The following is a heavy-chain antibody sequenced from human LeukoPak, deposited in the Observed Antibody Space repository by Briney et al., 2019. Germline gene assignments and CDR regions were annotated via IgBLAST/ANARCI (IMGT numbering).Heavy chain of an antibody. Sequence: VASVKVSCKASGYTFTSYGISWVRQAPGQGLEWMGWISAYNGKTNYAQKLQGRATMTTDTSTSTAYMELRSLRSDDTAVYYCARRREGTTHWFDPWGQRTLVTASS. V-gene: IGHV1-18*01. D-gene: IGHD1-14*01. J-gene: IGHJ5*02. CDR3: ARRREGTTHWFDP. CDR2: ISAYNGKT. CDR1: GYTFTSYG.